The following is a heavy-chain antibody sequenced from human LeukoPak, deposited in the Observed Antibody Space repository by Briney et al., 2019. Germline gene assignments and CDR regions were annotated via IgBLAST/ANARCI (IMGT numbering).Heavy chain of an antibody. CDR3: AKDRITGTPYYFDY. Sequence: GGSLRLSCAASGFTFSSYAMSWVRQAPGKGLEWVLGISARGGSSYYADSVKGRFTISRDNSKNTLYLQMDSLRAEDTAVYYCAKDRITGTPYYFDYWGQGTLVTVSS. V-gene: IGHV3-23*01. J-gene: IGHJ4*02. CDR1: GFTFSSYA. CDR2: ISARGGSS. D-gene: IGHD1-20*01.